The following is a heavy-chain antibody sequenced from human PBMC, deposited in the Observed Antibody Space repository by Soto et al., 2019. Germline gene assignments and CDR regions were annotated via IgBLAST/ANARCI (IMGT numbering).Heavy chain of an antibody. CDR1: GFTFSSYG. V-gene: IGHV3-30*18. Sequence: QVQVVESGGGVVQPGRSLRLSCAASGFTFSSYGMHWVRQAPGKGLEGVAVISYDGSTKYYADSVKGRFTISRDNSKNKLYLQMNSLRAEDTAVYYCANLGYSGSYFSPCYYYGMDVWGQGTTVTVSS. J-gene: IGHJ6*02. CDR3: ANLGYSGSYFSPCYYYGMDV. CDR2: ISYDGSTK. D-gene: IGHD3-10*01.